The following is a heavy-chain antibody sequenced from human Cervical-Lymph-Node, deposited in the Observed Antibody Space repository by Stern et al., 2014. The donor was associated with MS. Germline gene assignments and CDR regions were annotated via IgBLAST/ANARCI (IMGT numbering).Heavy chain of an antibody. J-gene: IGHJ5*02. CDR2: IVPIFGRA. CDR3: AREHHGGNFAS. CDR1: GATFSTNA. V-gene: IGHV1-69*01. D-gene: IGHD4-23*01. Sequence: VQLVESGAEVRKPGSSVKVSCKASGATFSTNAISWLRQAPGQGTEWMGAIVPIFGRANYVQKLRGRHTITADESASTAYMELRSLRSEDTAVYYCAREHHGGNFASWGQGTLVTVSS.